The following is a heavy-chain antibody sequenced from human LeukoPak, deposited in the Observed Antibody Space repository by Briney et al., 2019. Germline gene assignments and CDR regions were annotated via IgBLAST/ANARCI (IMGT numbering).Heavy chain of an antibody. D-gene: IGHD3-3*01. J-gene: IGHJ3*02. CDR3: ARAHDLNGTPYDFWSGRGTFDI. CDR2: IYYSGST. CDR1: GGSISSYY. V-gene: IGHV4-59*01. Sequence: PSETLSLTCTVPGGSISSYYWSWIRQPPGKGLEWIGYIYYSGSTNHNPSLISRLTISVDKSRNQFSLKLSSVTAADTAVYYCARAHDLNGTPYDFWSGRGTFDIWGQGTMVTVSS.